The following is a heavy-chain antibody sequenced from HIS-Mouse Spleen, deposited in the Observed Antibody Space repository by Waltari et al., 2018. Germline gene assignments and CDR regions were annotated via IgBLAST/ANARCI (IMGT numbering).Heavy chain of an antibody. D-gene: IGHD5-12*01. CDR3: AKDLARKDSGYDAFDI. CDR2: VWYDGINK. J-gene: IGHJ3*02. Sequence: QVQLVESGGGVVQPGRSLRLSCAASGFTFSSYGMHWVRQAPGKGLGWVAVVWYDGINKYYADSVKGRFTISRDNSKNTLYLQMNSLRAEDTAVYYCAKDLARKDSGYDAFDIWGQGTMVTVSS. CDR1: GFTFSSYG. V-gene: IGHV3-33*06.